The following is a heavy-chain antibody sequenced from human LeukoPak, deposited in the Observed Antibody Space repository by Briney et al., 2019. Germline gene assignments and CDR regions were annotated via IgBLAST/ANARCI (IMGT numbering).Heavy chain of an antibody. V-gene: IGHV4-59*12. CDR3: ARVGAAAGTGFDY. CDR2: IYYSGST. Sequence: SETLSLTCTVSGGSISSYYWSWIRQPPGKGLEWIGYIYYSGSTNYNPSLKSRVTISVDTSKNQFSLKLSSVTAADTAVYYCARVGAAAGTGFDYWGQGTLVTVSS. J-gene: IGHJ4*02. CDR1: GGSISSYY. D-gene: IGHD6-13*01.